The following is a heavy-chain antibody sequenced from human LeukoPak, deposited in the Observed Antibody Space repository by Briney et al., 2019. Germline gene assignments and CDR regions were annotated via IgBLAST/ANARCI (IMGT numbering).Heavy chain of an antibody. D-gene: IGHD5-18*01. CDR3: ARGPTAVVFDY. V-gene: IGHV4-59*01. CDR1: GDSISGFY. Sequence: SETLSLTCTVSGDSISGFYWSWIRQPPGKGLEWIGYIYYSGSTNYNPSLKSRVTISVDTSKNQFSLKLSSVTAADTAVYYCARGPTAVVFDYWGQGTLVTVSS. CDR2: IYYSGST. J-gene: IGHJ4*02.